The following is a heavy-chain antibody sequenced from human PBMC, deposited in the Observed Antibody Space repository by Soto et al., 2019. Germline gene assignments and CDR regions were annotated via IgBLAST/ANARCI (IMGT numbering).Heavy chain of an antibody. D-gene: IGHD3-3*01. CDR2: INHSGST. V-gene: IGHV4-34*01. CDR1: GGSFSGYY. CDR3: ARSNDSPDAFDI. Sequence: SETLSLTCAVYGGSFSGYYWSWIRQPPGKGLEWIGEINHSGSTNYNPSLKSRVTISVDTSKNQFSLKLSSVTAADTAVYYCARSNDSPDAFDIWGQGTMVTVSS. J-gene: IGHJ3*02.